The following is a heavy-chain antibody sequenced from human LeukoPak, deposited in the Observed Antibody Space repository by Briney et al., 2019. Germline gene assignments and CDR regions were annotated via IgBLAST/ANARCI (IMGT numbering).Heavy chain of an antibody. CDR2: IYYSGTT. J-gene: IGHJ4*02. CDR3: ARFLFLRKLYYYDSSGYYYGIDY. D-gene: IGHD3-22*01. V-gene: IGHV4-39*01. CDR1: GGSISSDNYY. Sequence: SETLSLTCTVSGGSISSDNYYWGWIRQPPGKGLEWIGSIYYSGTTYYNPSLKSRVTISVDTSKNQFSLKLSSVTAADTAVYYCARFLFLRKLYYYDSSGYYYGIDYWGQGTLVTVSS.